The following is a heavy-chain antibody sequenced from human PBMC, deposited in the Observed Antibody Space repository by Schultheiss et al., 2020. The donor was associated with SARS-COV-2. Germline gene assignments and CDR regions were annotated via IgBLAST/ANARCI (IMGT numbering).Heavy chain of an antibody. CDR1: GFMFSTSG. J-gene: IGHJ6*02. Sequence: GGSLRLSCAVSGFMFSTSGIHWVRQAPGKGLEWVAVISYDGSNKYYADSVKGRFTISRDNSKNTLYLQMNSLRAEDTAVYYCARDSSVIAAPGGYYYGSGSLGYYYYGMDVWGQGTTVTVSS. CDR2: ISYDGSNK. V-gene: IGHV3-30*03. D-gene: IGHD3-10*01. CDR3: ARDSSVIAAPGGYYYGSGSLGYYYYGMDV.